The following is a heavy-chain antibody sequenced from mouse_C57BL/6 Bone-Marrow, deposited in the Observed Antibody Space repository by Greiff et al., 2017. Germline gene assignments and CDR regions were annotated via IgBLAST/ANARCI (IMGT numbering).Heavy chain of an antibody. J-gene: IGHJ1*03. CDR2: IHPNSGST. CDR3: ARGGVYYGSSYGYWYFDV. V-gene: IGHV1-64*01. CDR1: GYTFTSYW. Sequence: QVQLQQPGAELVKPGASVKLSCKASGYTFTSYWMHWVKQRPGQGLEWIGMIHPNSGSTNYNEKFKSKATLTVDKSSSTAYMQLSSLTSEDSAVYYCARGGVYYGSSYGYWYFDVWGTGTTVTVSS. D-gene: IGHD1-1*01.